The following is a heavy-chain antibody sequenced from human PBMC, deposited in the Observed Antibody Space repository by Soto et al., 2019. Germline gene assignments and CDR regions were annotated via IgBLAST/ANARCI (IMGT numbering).Heavy chain of an antibody. Sequence: PSETLSLTCTVSGGSISSYYWSWIRQPPGKGLEWIGYIYYSGSTNYNPSLKSRVTTSVDTSKNQFSLKLSSVTAADTAVYYCARQRPYSDNDYFDYWGQGTLVTVSS. CDR3: ARQRPYSDNDYFDY. CDR2: IYYSGST. D-gene: IGHD2-21*01. J-gene: IGHJ4*02. V-gene: IGHV4-59*08. CDR1: GGSISSYY.